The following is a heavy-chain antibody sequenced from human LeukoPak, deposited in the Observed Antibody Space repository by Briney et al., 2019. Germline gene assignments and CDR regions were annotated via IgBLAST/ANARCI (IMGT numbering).Heavy chain of an antibody. V-gene: IGHV3-23*01. D-gene: IGHD1-26*01. J-gene: IGHJ4*02. CDR1: GFTFTDSA. Sequence: PGGSPRLSCAASGFTFTDSAMTWVRQAPGKGLEWVSAISTSGGDTIYTDSVKDRFTISRDNSKNTLYLQMNSLRAEDTAIYYCAKGGSYAPLDYWGQGTLVTVSS. CDR3: AKGGSYAPLDY. CDR2: ISTSGGDT.